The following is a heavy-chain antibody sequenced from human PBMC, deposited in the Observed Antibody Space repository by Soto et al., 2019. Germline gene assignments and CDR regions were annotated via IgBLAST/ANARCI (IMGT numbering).Heavy chain of an antibody. D-gene: IGHD2-2*01. Sequence: QVQLVQSGAEVKKPGASVKVSCKASGYTFTSYDINWVRQATGQGLEWMGWMNPNSGNTGYAQKFQGRVTMTRNTSISTAYMELSSLRSEDTAVYYCARASLDIVVVPAARGAGYYYCMDVWGKGTTVTVSS. CDR3: ARASLDIVVVPAARGAGYYYCMDV. J-gene: IGHJ6*03. CDR2: MNPNSGNT. CDR1: GYTFTSYD. V-gene: IGHV1-8*01.